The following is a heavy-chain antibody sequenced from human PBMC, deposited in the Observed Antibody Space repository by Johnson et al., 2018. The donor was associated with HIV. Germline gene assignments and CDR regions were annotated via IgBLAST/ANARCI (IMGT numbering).Heavy chain of an antibody. CDR2: IKSKTDGGTT. D-gene: IGHD1-26*01. CDR3: TAHYRNAFDI. CDR1: GITFSNAW. V-gene: IGHV3-15*01. Sequence: VQLVESGGGLVNPGGSLRLSCAASGITFSNAWMSWVRQAPGKGLEWVGRIKSKTDGGTTDYAAPVKGRFTISRDDSKNTLFLQMNSLKTEDTALSYCTAHYRNAFDIWGQGTMVTVSS. J-gene: IGHJ3*02.